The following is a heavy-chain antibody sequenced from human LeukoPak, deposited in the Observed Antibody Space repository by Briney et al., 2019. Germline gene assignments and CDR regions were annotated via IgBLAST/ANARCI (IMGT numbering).Heavy chain of an antibody. D-gene: IGHD3-3*01. V-gene: IGHV4-61*05. Sequence: TSETLSLTCTVSGGSIDSRSYYWDWIRQAPGKGLEWIGYIYYSGSTNYNPSLKSRVTISVDTSKNQFSLKLSSVTAADTAVYYCARSTIFGVGNWFDPWGQGTLVTVSS. CDR2: IYYSGST. CDR1: GGSIDSRSYY. CDR3: ARSTIFGVGNWFDP. J-gene: IGHJ5*02.